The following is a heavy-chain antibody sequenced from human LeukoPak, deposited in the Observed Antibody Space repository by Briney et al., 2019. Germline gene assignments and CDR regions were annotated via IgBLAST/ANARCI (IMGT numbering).Heavy chain of an antibody. CDR2: IYYSGST. J-gene: IGHJ4*02. Sequence: SETLSLTCTVSGGSISSYYWSWIRQPPGKGLEWIGYIYYSGSTNYNPSPKSRVTISVDTSKNQFSLKLSSVTAADTAVYYCARHYYYDSVPDYWGQGTLVTVSS. CDR3: ARHYYYDSVPDY. CDR1: GGSISSYY. D-gene: IGHD3-22*01. V-gene: IGHV4-59*08.